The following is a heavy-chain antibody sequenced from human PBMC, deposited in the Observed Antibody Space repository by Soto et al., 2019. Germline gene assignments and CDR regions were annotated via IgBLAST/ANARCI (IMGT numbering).Heavy chain of an antibody. V-gene: IGHV1-18*01. CDR3: ARHLPPTDY. Sequence: QVQLVQSGAEVKKPGASVKVSCKASGYTFTSYSISWVRQAPGQGLEWMGWTSAYNGNTNYAQKPQXTXTXXTDTSTSIAYMELRSLRSDDTAVYYCARHLPPTDYWGQGTLVTVSS. CDR1: GYTFTSYS. J-gene: IGHJ4*02. CDR2: TSAYNGNT.